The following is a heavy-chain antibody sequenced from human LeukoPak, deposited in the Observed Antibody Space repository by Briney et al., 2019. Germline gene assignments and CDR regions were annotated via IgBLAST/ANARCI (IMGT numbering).Heavy chain of an antibody. CDR3: ARVDYDILTGYHMDV. CDR1: GYTFTGYY. V-gene: IGHV1-2*02. Sequence: ASVKVSCKASGYTFTGYYMHWVRQAPGQGLEWMGWINPNSGGTNYAQKFQGRVTMTRDTSISTAYMELSRLRSDDTAVCYCARVDYDILTGYHMDVWGKGTTVTISS. J-gene: IGHJ6*03. CDR2: INPNSGGT. D-gene: IGHD3-9*01.